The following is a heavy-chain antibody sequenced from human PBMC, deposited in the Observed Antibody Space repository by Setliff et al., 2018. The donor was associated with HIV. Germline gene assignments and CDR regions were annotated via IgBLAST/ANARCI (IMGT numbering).Heavy chain of an antibody. Sequence: PSETLSLTCAVSGGSIRTASYYWGWLRQTPGKGLEWIGSMYYRGKTYYNPSLKSRVTISADTTATQLSLKLESVTAADTAVYFCARDAPMTTNAFDVWGPGTMVTVSS. V-gene: IGHV4-39*02. CDR3: ARDAPMTTNAFDV. CDR2: MYYRGKT. J-gene: IGHJ3*01. D-gene: IGHD4-17*01. CDR1: GGSIRTASYY.